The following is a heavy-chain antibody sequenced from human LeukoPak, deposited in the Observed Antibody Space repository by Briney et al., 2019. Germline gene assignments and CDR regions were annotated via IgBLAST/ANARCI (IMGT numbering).Heavy chain of an antibody. V-gene: IGHV4-34*01. J-gene: IGHJ3*02. D-gene: IGHD3-16*01. Sequence: SETLSLTCAVYGGSFSDYYWSWIRQPPGKGLEWIGEINHSGSTNYNPSLKSRVTISLDTSKNQFSLKLSSVTAADTAVYYCAREGGLSYAFDIWGQGTMVTVSS. CDR3: AREGGLSYAFDI. CDR2: INHSGST. CDR1: GGSFSDYY.